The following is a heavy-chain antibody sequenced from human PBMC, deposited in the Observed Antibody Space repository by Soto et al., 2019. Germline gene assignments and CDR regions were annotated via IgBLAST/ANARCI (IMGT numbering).Heavy chain of an antibody. J-gene: IGHJ4*02. V-gene: IGHV1-69*13. CDR3: AKSAPMDAGDKYYYDF. Sequence: EASVKVSCKASGGTFSTFGISWVRQGPGQGLEWMGGIIPFFGTARYSQKFEDRIPITADESTNTVYMDLRSLTSEDTAIYYCAKSAPMDAGDKYYYDFWGQGALVTVSA. D-gene: IGHD4-17*01. CDR1: GGTFSTFG. CDR2: IIPFFGTA.